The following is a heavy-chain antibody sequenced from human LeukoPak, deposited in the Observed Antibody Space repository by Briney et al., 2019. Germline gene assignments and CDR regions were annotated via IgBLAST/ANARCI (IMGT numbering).Heavy chain of an antibody. CDR3: ARDLLGDYYGSGSY. CDR1: GFTFSSYS. J-gene: IGHJ4*02. Sequence: PGGSLRLSCAASGFTFSSYSMNWVRQAPGKGLEWVSSISSSSSYIYYADSVKGRFTISRDNAKNSLYLQMNSLRAEDTAVYYCARDLLGDYYGSGSYWGQGTLVTVSS. V-gene: IGHV3-21*01. CDR2: ISSSSSYI. D-gene: IGHD3-10*01.